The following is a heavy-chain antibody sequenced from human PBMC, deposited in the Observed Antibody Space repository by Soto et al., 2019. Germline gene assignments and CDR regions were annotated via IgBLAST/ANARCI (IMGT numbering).Heavy chain of an antibody. V-gene: IGHV4-59*01. CDR2: IHYSGKT. CDR3: GKAQSFEFPNRFGP. CDR1: GGSISPYY. J-gene: IGHJ5*02. Sequence: QVQLQESGPGLVKPSETLSLTCTVTGGSISPYYWSWIRQPPGRGLEWIGHIHYSGKTNYNPSLKSRVTITVDTAPNPFSLELSSVSPADTAVYYWGKAQSFEFPNRFGPWGQGTLVTVSS. D-gene: IGHD3-10*01.